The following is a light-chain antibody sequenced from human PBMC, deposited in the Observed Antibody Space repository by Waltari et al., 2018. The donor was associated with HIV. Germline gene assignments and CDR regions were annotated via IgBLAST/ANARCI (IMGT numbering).Light chain of an antibody. CDR1: QSVSAY. CDR2: GAS. CDR3: QHRSNWPIT. V-gene: IGKV3-11*01. J-gene: IGKJ5*01. Sequence: EIVLTQSPATLSLSPGERATLSCRASQSVSAYLAWYQQKPGQAPRLLIYGASSRATGIPARFSGSGSGTDFTLTISSLEPVDFAVYYCQHRSNWPITFGQGTRLEIK.